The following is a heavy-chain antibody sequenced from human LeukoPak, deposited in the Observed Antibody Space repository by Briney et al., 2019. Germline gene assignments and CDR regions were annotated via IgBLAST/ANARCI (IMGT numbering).Heavy chain of an antibody. CDR2: IKQDGSEK. J-gene: IGHJ4*02. CDR3: ARDGYCSGGSCYKGRFDY. Sequence: GGSLRLSCAASGFTFDDYGMSWVRQAPGKGLEWVANIKQDGSEKYYVDSVKGRFTISRDNAKNSLYLQMNSLRAEDTAVYYCARDGYCSGGSCYKGRFDYWGQGTLVTVSS. V-gene: IGHV3-7*01. CDR1: GFTFDDYG. D-gene: IGHD2-15*01.